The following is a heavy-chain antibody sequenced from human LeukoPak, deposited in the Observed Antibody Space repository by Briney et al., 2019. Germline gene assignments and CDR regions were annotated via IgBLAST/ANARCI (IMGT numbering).Heavy chain of an antibody. D-gene: IGHD3-3*01. J-gene: IGHJ4*02. V-gene: IGHV1-69*06. CDR1: GGTFSSYA. CDR2: IIPIFGTA. CDR3: ATRRITVFGVVWY. Sequence: ASVKVSCKASGGTFSSYAISWGRQAPGQGLEWMGGIIPIFGTANYAQKFQGRVTMTEDTSTDTAYMELSSLRSEDTAVYYCATRRITVFGVVWYWGQGTLVTVSS.